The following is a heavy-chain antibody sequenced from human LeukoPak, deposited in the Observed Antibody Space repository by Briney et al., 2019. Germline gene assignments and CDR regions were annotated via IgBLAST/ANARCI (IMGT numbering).Heavy chain of an antibody. Sequence: SETLSLTCAVSGGSISSGGYSWSWIRQPPGKGLEWIGYIYHSGSTYYNPSLKSRVTISVDRSKNQFSLKLSSVTAADTAVYYCARTILTGYYMGMDVWGQGTTVTVSS. CDR1: GGSISSGGYS. V-gene: IGHV4-30-2*01. D-gene: IGHD3-9*01. CDR2: IYHSGST. J-gene: IGHJ6*02. CDR3: ARTILTGYYMGMDV.